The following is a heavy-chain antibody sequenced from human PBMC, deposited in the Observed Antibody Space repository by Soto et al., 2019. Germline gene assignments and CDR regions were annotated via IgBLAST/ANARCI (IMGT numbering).Heavy chain of an antibody. CDR1: GGSISSVVYF. CDR2: IYYSGST. J-gene: IGHJ3*02. D-gene: IGHD3-10*01. Sequence: SEALCLTCTVSGGSISSVVYFWSWIRQHPGKGLEWIGYIYYSGSTYYNPSLKSRVTISVDTSKNQFSLKLSSVTAADTAVYYCARWSRGRCGFDIWGQGTMFTVSS. CDR3: ARWSRGRCGFDI. V-gene: IGHV4-31*03.